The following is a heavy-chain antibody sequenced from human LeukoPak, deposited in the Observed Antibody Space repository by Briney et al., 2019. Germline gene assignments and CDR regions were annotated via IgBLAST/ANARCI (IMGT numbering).Heavy chain of an antibody. D-gene: IGHD4-17*01. CDR1: GFSFSAYI. CDR3: AKDNYYGDYEVTSIFGVD. V-gene: IGHV3-64*04. Sequence: GGSLRLSCVASGFSFSAYIMHWVRQAPGKGLEYVSAIRSDGSSTFYPNSVKGRFTISRDNSKNTLYLQMNSLRAEGTAVYYCAKDNYYGDYEVTSIFGVDWGQGTLVTVSS. CDR2: IRSDGSST. J-gene: IGHJ4*02.